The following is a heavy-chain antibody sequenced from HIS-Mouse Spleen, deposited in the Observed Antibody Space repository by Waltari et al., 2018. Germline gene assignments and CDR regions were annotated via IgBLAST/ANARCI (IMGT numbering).Heavy chain of an antibody. CDR3: ARGADCTNGVCSLYGMDV. V-gene: IGHV4-34*01. D-gene: IGHD2-8*01. Sequence: QVQLQQWGAGLLKPSETLSLTCAAYGGSFSGYYWSWIRMPLGKGLEWIGEINHSGSTNYNPSLKSRVTISVDTSKNQFSLKLSSVTAADTAVYYCARGADCTNGVCSLYGMDVWGQGTTVTVSS. CDR2: INHSGST. J-gene: IGHJ6*02. CDR1: GGSFSGYY.